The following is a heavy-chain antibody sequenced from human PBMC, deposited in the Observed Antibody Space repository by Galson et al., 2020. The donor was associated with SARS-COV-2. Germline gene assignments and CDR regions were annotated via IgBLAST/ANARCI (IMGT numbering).Heavy chain of an antibody. CDR1: GYSFSHYW. CDR2: IYPGNSVT. V-gene: IGHV5-51*01. D-gene: IGHD7-27*01. CDR3: SRSPWGNEKLPDYYYYGMDV. Sequence: GESLKISCQGFGYSFSHYWINWVRQMPGKGLEWMGIIYPGNSVTRYSPSFQGQVTISVDKSSNTAFLQWSSLKASDTAMYYCSRSPWGNEKLPDYYYYGMDVWGQGTTVTVSS. J-gene: IGHJ6*01.